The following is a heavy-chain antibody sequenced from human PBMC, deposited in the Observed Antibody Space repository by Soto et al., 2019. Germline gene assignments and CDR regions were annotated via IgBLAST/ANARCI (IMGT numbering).Heavy chain of an antibody. Sequence: SETLSLTCAVYGGSFSGYYWSWIRQPPGKGLEWIGFISYSGSTYYNASLKSRVTISVDTSKNQFSLNLSFVTAADTAVYYCATMGTPATGLYYFDYWGQGTLVTVSS. CDR2: ISYSGST. CDR3: ATMGTPATGLYYFDY. J-gene: IGHJ4*02. D-gene: IGHD1-7*01. CDR1: GGSFSGYY. V-gene: IGHV4-30-4*08.